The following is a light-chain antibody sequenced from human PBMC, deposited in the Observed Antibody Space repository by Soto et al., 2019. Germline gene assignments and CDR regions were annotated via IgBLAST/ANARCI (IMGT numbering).Light chain of an antibody. Sequence: QSALTQPASVSGSPGQSVTISCTGTSSDVGGYNYVSWYQHHPGKAPKLMIFEVSNRPSGASNRFSGSKSGNTASLTISGRQAEDEADYYCSSYTSSSALVVFGGGTKLTVL. J-gene: IGLJ2*01. CDR3: SSYTSSSALVV. CDR2: EVS. V-gene: IGLV2-14*01. CDR1: SSDVGGYNY.